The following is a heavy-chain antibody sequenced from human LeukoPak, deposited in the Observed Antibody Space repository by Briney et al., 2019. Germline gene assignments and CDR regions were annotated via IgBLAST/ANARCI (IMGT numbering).Heavy chain of an antibody. J-gene: IGHJ4*02. V-gene: IGHV3-30-3*01. CDR2: ISYDGSNK. CDR1: GFTFSSYA. Sequence: GGSLRLSCAASGFTFSSYAMHWVRQAPGKGLEWVAVISYDGSNKYYADSVKGRFTISRDNSKNTLYLQMNSLRAEDTAVYYCARGIDYWGQGTLVTVSS. CDR3: ARGIDY.